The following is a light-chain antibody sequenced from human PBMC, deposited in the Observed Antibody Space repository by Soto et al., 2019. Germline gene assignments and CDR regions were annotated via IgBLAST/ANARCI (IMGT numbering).Light chain of an antibody. Sequence: DIQMTKSPSSLSASVGDRVTISCRASQSISSYLNWYQQKPGKAPKLLIYAASSLQSGVTSRFTGSGSGTDFTLTISSLQPEDFASYYCPQSYSTPRTFGQGTKVEIK. CDR2: AAS. V-gene: IGKV1-39*01. J-gene: IGKJ1*01. CDR1: QSISSY. CDR3: PQSYSTPRT.